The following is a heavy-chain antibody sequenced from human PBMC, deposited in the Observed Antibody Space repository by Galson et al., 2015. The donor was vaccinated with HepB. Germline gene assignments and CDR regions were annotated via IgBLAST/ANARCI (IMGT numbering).Heavy chain of an antibody. Sequence: SLRLSCAASGFAFSRYTMYWVRQAPGKGLEWVAIISYDGGDKYEADSLEGRFTISRDNSKNTLYLQTNSLRREDTAVYYCARSESSLLRYFDFLSGGDYYNGMDVWGQGTTVTVSS. CDR2: ISYDGGDK. J-gene: IGHJ6*02. V-gene: IGHV3-30-3*01. D-gene: IGHD3-9*01. CDR1: GFAFSRYT. CDR3: ARSESSLLRYFDFLSGGDYYNGMDV.